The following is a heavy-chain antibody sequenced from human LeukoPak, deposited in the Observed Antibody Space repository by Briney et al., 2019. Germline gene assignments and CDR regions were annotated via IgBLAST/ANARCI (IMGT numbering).Heavy chain of an antibody. J-gene: IGHJ4*02. Sequence: PGGSLRLSCAASGFTFSNYAMNWVRQAPGKGLEWVSGISGSGGGTDYADSLRGRFTISRDNSKNTLYLQMNSLRAEDTALYYCAKGEYGSGGPDWGQGTLVTVSS. CDR3: AKGEYGSGGPD. V-gene: IGHV3-23*01. D-gene: IGHD6-19*01. CDR2: ISGSGGGT. CDR1: GFTFSNYA.